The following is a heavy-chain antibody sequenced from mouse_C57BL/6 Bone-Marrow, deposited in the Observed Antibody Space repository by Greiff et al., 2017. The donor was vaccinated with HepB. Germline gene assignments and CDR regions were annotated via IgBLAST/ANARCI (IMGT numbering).Heavy chain of an antibody. CDR1: GYTFTDYY. Sequence: VQLQQSGPELVKPGASVKISCKASGYTFTDYYMNWVKQSPGKSLEWIGDINPNNGGTSYNQKFKGKATLTVDKSSSTAYMKLRSLTSEDSAVYYCAREDYPFDDWGQGTTLTVSS. J-gene: IGHJ2*01. CDR3: AREDYPFDD. V-gene: IGHV1-26*01. CDR2: INPNNGGT. D-gene: IGHD2-4*01.